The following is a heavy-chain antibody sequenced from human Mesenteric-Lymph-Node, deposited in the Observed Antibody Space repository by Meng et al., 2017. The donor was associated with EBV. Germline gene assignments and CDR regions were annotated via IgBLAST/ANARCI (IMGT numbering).Heavy chain of an antibody. J-gene: IGHJ5*01. CDR3: TRGARDYYDSTGYYYDS. Sequence: QVQRQEPGSRLVKPSQTLSLTCAVSSGSISSGGYSWNWVRQPPGGGLEWLGYISHSGTSSYNPSLKSRVTISEDRSNNQFSLKLTSVTAADTAIYFCTRGARDYYDSTGYYYDSWGQGILVTVSS. D-gene: IGHD3-9*01. CDR1: SGSISSGGYS. V-gene: IGHV4-30-2*01. CDR2: ISHSGTS.